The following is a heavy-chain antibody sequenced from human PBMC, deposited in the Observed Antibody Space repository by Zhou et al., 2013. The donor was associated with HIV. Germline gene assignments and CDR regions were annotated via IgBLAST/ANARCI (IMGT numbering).Heavy chain of an antibody. Sequence: QVKLVQSGAAVKKPGSSLKVSCKASGGTFNKFAINWVRQAPGQGLEWLGGIIPMYGTPNYAQKFQGRITLTTDESTTTANMELSSLRSDDTAVYYCARRITGNGNFDYWGQGTLVTVSS. V-gene: IGHV1-69*05. D-gene: IGHD1-20*01. CDR1: GGTFNKFA. CDR3: ARRITGNGNFDY. CDR2: IIPMYGTP. J-gene: IGHJ4*02.